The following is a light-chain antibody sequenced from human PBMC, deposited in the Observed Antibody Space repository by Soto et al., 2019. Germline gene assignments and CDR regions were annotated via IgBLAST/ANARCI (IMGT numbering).Light chain of an antibody. CDR1: SNDIGGYNS. Sequence: QSVLTQPPSASGSPGQSVTISCTGTSNDIGGYNSVSWYQQHPGKAPKLMISDVSKRPSGVPDRFSGSKSGNTASLTVSGLQADDEADYYCSSYAGTNTVVFGGGTKLTVL. CDR3: SSYAGTNTVV. V-gene: IGLV2-8*01. J-gene: IGLJ2*01. CDR2: DVS.